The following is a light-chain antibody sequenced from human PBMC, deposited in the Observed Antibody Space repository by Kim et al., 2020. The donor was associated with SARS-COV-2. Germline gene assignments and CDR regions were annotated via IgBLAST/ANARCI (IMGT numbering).Light chain of an antibody. CDR1: SRDVGGYNY. CDR3: SSYASSSSNYV. Sequence: QSTTIPCTGTSRDVGGYNYVSWYQQHPGEAPKLMIYNVNKRPSGVSNRFSGSKSGNTASLTISGLQAEDEADYYCSSYASSSSNYVFGTGTKVTVL. V-gene: IGLV2-14*04. J-gene: IGLJ1*01. CDR2: NVN.